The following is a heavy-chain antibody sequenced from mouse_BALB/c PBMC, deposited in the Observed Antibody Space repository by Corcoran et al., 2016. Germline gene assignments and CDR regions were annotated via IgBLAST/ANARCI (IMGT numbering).Heavy chain of an antibody. J-gene: IGHJ3*01. CDR3: ARGEVAY. D-gene: IGHD2-14*01. CDR1: GYTFTNYG. CDR2: INTYTGEP. V-gene: IGHV9-1*02. Sequence: QIQLVQSGPELKKPGETVKISCKASGYTFTNYGMNWVKQAPGKGLKWMGWINTYTGEPTYADDFKERFAFSLETSASTAYLQINNLKNEDMATYFCARGEVAYWGQGTLVTVSA.